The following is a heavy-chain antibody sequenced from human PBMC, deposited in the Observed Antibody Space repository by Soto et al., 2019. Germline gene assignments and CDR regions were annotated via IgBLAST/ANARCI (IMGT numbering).Heavy chain of an antibody. V-gene: IGHV3-53*01. D-gene: IGHD3-3*01. Sequence: PGGSLRLSCAASGFTVSSNYMSWVRQAPGKGLEWVSVIYSGGSTYYADSVKGRFTISRDNSKNTLYLQMNSLRAEDTAVYYCARGQGQVSPDFGGDHLYYYYYGMDVWGQGTTVTVSS. CDR2: IYSGGST. CDR1: GFTVSSNY. CDR3: ARGQGQVSPDFGGDHLYYYYYGMDV. J-gene: IGHJ6*02.